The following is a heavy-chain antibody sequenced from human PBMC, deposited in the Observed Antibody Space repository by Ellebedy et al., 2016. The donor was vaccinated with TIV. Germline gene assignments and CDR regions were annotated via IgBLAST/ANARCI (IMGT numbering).Heavy chain of an antibody. J-gene: IGHJ4*02. CDR2: INQNGSKI. D-gene: IGHD3-10*01. V-gene: IGHV3-7*01. Sequence: GESLKISXAGSGFTFTNYWMNWVRQAPGKGLEWVANINQNGSKIYYVDSVKGRFTISRDNAKNSLFLQMNSLRADDTAVYFCARNKGAMSTTLGSRFDYWGQGNLVSVSS. CDR1: GFTFTNYW. CDR3: ARNKGAMSTTLGSRFDY.